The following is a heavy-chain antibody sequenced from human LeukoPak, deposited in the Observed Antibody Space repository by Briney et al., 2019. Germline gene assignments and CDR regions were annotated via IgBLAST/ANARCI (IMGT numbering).Heavy chain of an antibody. D-gene: IGHD2-2*01. CDR1: GFTFGDYT. Sequence: GGSLRLSCTTSGFTFGDYTMSWVRQAPGKGLEWVANIKQDGSEKYYVDSVKGRFTISRDNAKNSLYLQMNSLRAEDTAVYYCARVGVIVVVPAAIDYWGQGTLVTVSS. J-gene: IGHJ4*02. CDR2: IKQDGSEK. V-gene: IGHV3-7*01. CDR3: ARVGVIVVVPAAIDY.